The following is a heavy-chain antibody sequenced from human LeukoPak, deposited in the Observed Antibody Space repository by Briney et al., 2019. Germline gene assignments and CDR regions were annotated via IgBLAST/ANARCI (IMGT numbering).Heavy chain of an antibody. CDR3: ARDPDYYGSGTYYNHYFDY. D-gene: IGHD3-10*01. V-gene: IGHV3-23*01. J-gene: IGHJ4*02. Sequence: GGSLRLSCAASGFTVSSNYMSWVRQAPGKGLEWVSAISGSGGSTYYADSVKGRFTISRDNSKNTLYLQMNSLRAEDTAVYYCARDPDYYGSGTYYNHYFDYWGQGTLVTVSS. CDR1: GFTVSSNY. CDR2: ISGSGGST.